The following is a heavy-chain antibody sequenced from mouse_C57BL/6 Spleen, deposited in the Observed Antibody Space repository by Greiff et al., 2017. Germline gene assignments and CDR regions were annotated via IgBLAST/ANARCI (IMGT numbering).Heavy chain of an antibody. Sequence: LEWVAYISRGGDYIYYADTVKGRFTISRDNARNTLYLQMSSLKSEDTAMYYCTRDGGNGAWFAYWGQGTLVTVSA. V-gene: IGHV5-9-1*02. D-gene: IGHD2-1*01. J-gene: IGHJ3*01. CDR2: ISRGGDYI. CDR3: TRDGGNGAWFAY.